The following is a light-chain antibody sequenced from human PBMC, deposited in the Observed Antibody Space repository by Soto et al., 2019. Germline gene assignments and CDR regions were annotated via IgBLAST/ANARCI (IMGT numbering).Light chain of an antibody. J-gene: IGKJ5*01. Sequence: ETVMPQPPATLSFSPRERATLSFSASQSVRNNYLAWYQQKPGQAPRLLIYDASNRATGIPARFSGTGSGTDFTLTINNLEPEDFAVYYCQVRTNWSIAFGRGTRLEIK. CDR2: DAS. CDR1: QSVRNNY. V-gene: IGKV3-11*01. CDR3: QVRTNWSIA.